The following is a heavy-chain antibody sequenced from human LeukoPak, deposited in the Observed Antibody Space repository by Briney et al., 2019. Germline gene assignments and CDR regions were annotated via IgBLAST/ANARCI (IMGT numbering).Heavy chain of an antibody. CDR2: IIPILGIA. V-gene: IGHV1-69*04. Sequence: ASVKVSCKASGGTSSSYAISWVRQAPGQGLEWMGRIIPILGIANYAQKFQGRVTITADKSTSTAYMELSSLRSEDTAVYYCARDAHYDILTGLDYWGQGTLVTVSP. J-gene: IGHJ4*02. CDR1: GGTSSSYA. CDR3: ARDAHYDILTGLDY. D-gene: IGHD3-9*01.